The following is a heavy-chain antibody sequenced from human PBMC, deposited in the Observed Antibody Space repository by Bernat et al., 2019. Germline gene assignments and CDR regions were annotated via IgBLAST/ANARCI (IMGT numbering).Heavy chain of an antibody. Sequence: QVQLVESGGGLVKPGGSLRLSCAASGFTFSDYYMSWIRQAPGKGLEWVSYISSSSSYTNYADSVKGRFTISRDNAKNSLYLQMNSLRAEDTAVYYCARSGAAATYYYYYYGMDVWGKGTTVTVSS. D-gene: IGHD2-15*01. J-gene: IGHJ6*04. CDR1: GFTFSDYY. CDR3: ARSGAAATYYYYYYGMDV. V-gene: IGHV3-11*05. CDR2: ISSSSSYT.